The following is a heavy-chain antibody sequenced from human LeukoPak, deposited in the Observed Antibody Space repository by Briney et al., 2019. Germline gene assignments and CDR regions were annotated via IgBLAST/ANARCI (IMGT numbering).Heavy chain of an antibody. CDR3: ARDCGGDCYYDY. D-gene: IGHD2-21*01. V-gene: IGHV1-2*06. J-gene: IGHJ4*02. Sequence: ASVKVSCKASGYTFTGYYMHWVRQAPGQGLEWMGRINPNSGGTNYAQKFQGRVTMTRDTSISTAYMELSRLGSDDTAVYYCARDCGGDCYYDYWGQGTLVTVSS. CDR1: GYTFTGYY. CDR2: INPNSGGT.